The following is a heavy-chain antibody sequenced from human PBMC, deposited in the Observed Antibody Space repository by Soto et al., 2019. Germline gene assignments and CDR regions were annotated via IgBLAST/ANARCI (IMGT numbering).Heavy chain of an antibody. CDR1: GGSISGYY. D-gene: IGHD3-10*01. V-gene: IGHV4-59*08. Sequence: SETLSLTCTVFGGSISGYYWSWIRQPPGKGLEWIGYIFHSGSTKYNPSLRSRVTMSVDTSKNQFSLKLSSVTAADTAVYYCVRHVRSGSIPPYYYYYMDVWGKGTTVTVSS. CDR2: IFHSGST. J-gene: IGHJ6*03. CDR3: VRHVRSGSIPPYYYYYMDV.